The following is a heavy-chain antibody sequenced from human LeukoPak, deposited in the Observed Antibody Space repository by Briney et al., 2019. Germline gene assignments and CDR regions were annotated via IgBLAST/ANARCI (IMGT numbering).Heavy chain of an antibody. Sequence: SETLSLTCAVYGGSFSGYYWSWIRQPPGKGLEWIGEINHSGSTNYNPSLKSRVTISVDTSKNQFSLKLSSVTAADTAVYYCARRDIVVVVAALGDWFDPWGQGTLVTVSA. CDR3: ARRDIVVVVAALGDWFDP. CDR2: INHSGST. CDR1: GGSFSGYY. V-gene: IGHV4-34*01. J-gene: IGHJ5*02. D-gene: IGHD2-15*01.